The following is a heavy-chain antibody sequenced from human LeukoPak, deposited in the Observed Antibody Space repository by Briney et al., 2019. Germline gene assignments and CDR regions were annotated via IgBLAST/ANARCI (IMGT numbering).Heavy chain of an antibody. CDR2: IGGTHDTI. D-gene: IGHD4-17*01. CDR1: GFTFSTYS. J-gene: IGHJ4*02. Sequence: PGGSLRLSCAASGFTFSTYSMNWVRQAPGKGLEWISYIGGTHDTIIYADSVKGRFTISRDSAKNSLFLQMNSLRAEDTAVYYCARDRDYGFTYWGQGTLVTVSS. V-gene: IGHV3-48*01. CDR3: ARDRDYGFTY.